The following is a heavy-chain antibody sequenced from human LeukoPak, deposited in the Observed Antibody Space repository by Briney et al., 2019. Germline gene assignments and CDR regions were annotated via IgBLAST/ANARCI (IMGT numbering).Heavy chain of an antibody. D-gene: IGHD3-22*01. V-gene: IGHV3-15*07. CDR2: IKSKTDGGTT. CDR1: GFTFSNAW. J-gene: IGHJ6*02. CDR3: TTGSYYDSAPGTNLDV. Sequence: GALRLSCAAPGFTFSNAWMNWVRQAPGKGLEWVGRIKSKTDGGTTDYAAPVKGRFTISRDDSKNTLYLQMNSLKTEDTAVYYCTTGSYYDSAPGTNLDVWGQGTTVTVSS.